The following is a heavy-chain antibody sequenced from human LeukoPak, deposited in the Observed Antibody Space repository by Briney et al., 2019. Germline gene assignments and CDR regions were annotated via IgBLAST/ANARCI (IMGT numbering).Heavy chain of an antibody. Sequence: SQTLSLTCTVSGGSISSGGYYWSWIRQPPGKGLEWIGYIYHSGSAYYNPSLKSRVTISVDRSKNQFSLKLSSVTAADTAVYYCARGKWQQLVQEGFDYWGQGTLVTVSS. CDR3: ARGKWQQLVQEGFDY. CDR1: GGSISSGGYY. CDR2: IYHSGSA. J-gene: IGHJ4*02. D-gene: IGHD6-13*01. V-gene: IGHV4-30-2*01.